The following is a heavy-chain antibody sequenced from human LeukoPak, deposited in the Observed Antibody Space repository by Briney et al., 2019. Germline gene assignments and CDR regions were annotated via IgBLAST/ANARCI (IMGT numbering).Heavy chain of an antibody. CDR2: TYYSGNT. CDR3: AILRGSRNY. Sequence: PSETLSLTCTVSGSSISSSSYFWGWIRQPPGKGLEWIVSTYYSGNTYYNPSLKSRVTISVDTSKNQFSLKLSSVTAAGTAVYYCAILRGSRNYWGQGALVTVSS. J-gene: IGHJ4*02. V-gene: IGHV4-39*01. D-gene: IGHD3-10*01. CDR1: GSSISSSSYF.